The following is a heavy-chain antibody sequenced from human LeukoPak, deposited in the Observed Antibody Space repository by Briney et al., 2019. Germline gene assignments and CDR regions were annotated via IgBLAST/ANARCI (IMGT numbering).Heavy chain of an antibody. J-gene: IGHJ6*04. Sequence: GGSLRLSCAASGFTFSDYYMSWIRQAPGKGLEWVSYMSSSGTTIYYADSVKGRFTISRDNGQSSLYLQMNSLRAEDTAVYYCARDPRGAVVPGAMGVWGKGTTVTVSS. CDR3: ARDPRGAVVPGAMGV. CDR2: MSSSGTTI. D-gene: IGHD2-2*01. V-gene: IGHV3-11*01. CDR1: GFTFSDYY.